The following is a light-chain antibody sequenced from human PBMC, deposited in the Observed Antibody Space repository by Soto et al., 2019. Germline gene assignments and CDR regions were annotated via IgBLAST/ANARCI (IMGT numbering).Light chain of an antibody. Sequence: DIQMTQSPSTLSAPIGGRVTITCRASQSISGFLAWYQQKPGKAPKLLVYDVSNLQSGVPSRFSGSGSGTEFTLTISSLQPDDSATYYCQQYDTYPNTFGQGTKLEIK. CDR3: QQYDTYPNT. V-gene: IGKV1-5*01. CDR1: QSISGF. CDR2: DVS. J-gene: IGKJ2*01.